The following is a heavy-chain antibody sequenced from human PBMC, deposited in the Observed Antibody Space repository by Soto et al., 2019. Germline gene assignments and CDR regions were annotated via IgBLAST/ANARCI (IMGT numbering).Heavy chain of an antibody. CDR1: GFNFSRYA. CDR2: FSASGSFT. V-gene: IGHV3-23*01. Sequence: GGSLRLSCAASGFNFSRYAMSWVRQAPGKGLEWVSSFSASGSFTYYADSVKGRFTISRDYSKNTLFLQMSSLRADDTAVYYCAKKTGPRYYYAMDVWGQGTTVTVSS. J-gene: IGHJ6*02. CDR3: AKKTGPRYYYAMDV.